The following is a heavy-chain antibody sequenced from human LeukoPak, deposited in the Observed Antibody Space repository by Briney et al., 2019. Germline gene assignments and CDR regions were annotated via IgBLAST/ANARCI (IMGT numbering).Heavy chain of an antibody. CDR2: ISGSGGST. V-gene: IGHV3-23*01. D-gene: IGHD6-19*01. J-gene: IGHJ4*02. CDR3: AKDGGYSTGWYWDY. Sequence: GGSLRLSCAASGFTFSSYAMSWVRQAPGKGLEWVSAISGSGGSTYYADSVKGRFTISRDNSKNTLYLQMYSLRAEDTALYYCAKDGGYSTGWYWDYWGQGTLVTVSS. CDR1: GFTFSSYA.